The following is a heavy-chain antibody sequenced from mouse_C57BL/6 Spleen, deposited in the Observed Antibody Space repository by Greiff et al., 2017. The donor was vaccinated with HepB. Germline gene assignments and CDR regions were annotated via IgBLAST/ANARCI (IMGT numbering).Heavy chain of an antibody. CDR3: ARGWTVVANYYAMDY. Sequence: EVQVVESGPGLVKPSQSLSLTCSVTGYSITSGYYWNWIRQFPGNKLEWMGYISYDGSNNYNPSLKNRISITRDTSKNQFFLKLNSVTTEDTATYYCARGWTVVANYYAMDYWGQGTSVTVSS. CDR2: ISYDGSN. CDR1: GYSITSGYY. D-gene: IGHD1-1*01. J-gene: IGHJ4*01. V-gene: IGHV3-6*01.